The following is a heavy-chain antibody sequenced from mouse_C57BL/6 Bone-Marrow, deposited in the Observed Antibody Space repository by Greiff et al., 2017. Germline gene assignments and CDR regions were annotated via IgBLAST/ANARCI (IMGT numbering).Heavy chain of an antibody. V-gene: IGHV1-81*01. J-gene: IGHJ2*01. D-gene: IGHD2-3*01. CDR3: ARWLLLHFDY. CDR2: IYPRSGNP. CDR1: GYTFTSYG. Sequence: QVQLQQSGAELARPGASVKLSCKASGYTFTSYGLSWVKQRPGQGLEWIGEIYPRSGNPYYNEKFKGKATLTADKSSSTAYMELRSLTSEDSAVYFCARWLLLHFDYWGQGTTLTVSS.